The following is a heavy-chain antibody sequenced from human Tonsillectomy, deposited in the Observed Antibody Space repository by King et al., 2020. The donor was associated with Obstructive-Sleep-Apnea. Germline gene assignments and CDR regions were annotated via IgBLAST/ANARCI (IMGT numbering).Heavy chain of an antibody. CDR1: GGSISSYF. CDR2: VFHTGST. CDR3: ARSLAAAGVFDY. D-gene: IGHD6-13*01. Sequence: LQLQESGPGLVEPSETLSLTCTVSGGSISSYFWSWIRQTPGRGLEWIGYVFHTGSTNYNPSLKSRVTLSVDTTKIQFSLKLSSVSAADTGVYFCARSLAAAGVFDYWGQGTLVTVSS. J-gene: IGHJ4*02. V-gene: IGHV4-59*08.